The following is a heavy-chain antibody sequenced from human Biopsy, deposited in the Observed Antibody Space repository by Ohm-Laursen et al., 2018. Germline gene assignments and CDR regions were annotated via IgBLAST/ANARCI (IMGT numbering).Heavy chain of an antibody. CDR2: IYGGGSPV. D-gene: IGHD1-26*01. V-gene: IGHV3-48*03. CDR1: GFAFNLYE. J-gene: IGHJ3*01. Sequence: SLRLSCTASGFAFNLYEMNWVRQAPGKGMEWTSYIYGGGSPVSYADSVKGRFTISRDNAQNSLYLHMNSLRAEDTAVYYCARLNSGTYDASDLWGQGTMVIVSS. CDR3: ARLNSGTYDASDL.